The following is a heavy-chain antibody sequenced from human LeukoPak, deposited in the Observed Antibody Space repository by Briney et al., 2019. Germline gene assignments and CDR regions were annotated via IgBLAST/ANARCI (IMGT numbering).Heavy chain of an antibody. V-gene: IGHV3-23*01. CDR2: ISSSGNT. D-gene: IGHD2-2*01. CDR1: GFTFSRSA. CDR3: AKEEVVPAAKGFDY. Sequence: PGGSLRLSCAASGFTFSRSAMTWVRQTPGKGLDWVSSISSSGNTYYADSVKGRFTISRDNSKNTLYLQMNSLRAEDTAVYYCAKEEVVPAAKGFDYWGQGTLVTVSS. J-gene: IGHJ4*02.